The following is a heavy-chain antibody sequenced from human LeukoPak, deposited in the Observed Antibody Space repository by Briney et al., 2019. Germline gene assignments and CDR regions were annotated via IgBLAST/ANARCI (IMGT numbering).Heavy chain of an antibody. CDR2: INHSGST. CDR1: GGSFSGYY. Sequence: PSETLSLTCAVYGGSFSGYYWSWIRQPPGKGLEWIGEINHSGSTNYNPSLKSRVTISVDTSENQFSLKLSSVTAADTAVYYCARRGTPRKYYFDYWGQGTLVTVSS. V-gene: IGHV4-34*01. CDR3: ARRGTPRKYYFDY. J-gene: IGHJ4*02. D-gene: IGHD3-16*01.